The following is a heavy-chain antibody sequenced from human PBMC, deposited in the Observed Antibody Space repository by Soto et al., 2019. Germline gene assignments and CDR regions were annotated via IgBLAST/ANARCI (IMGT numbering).Heavy chain of an antibody. D-gene: IGHD3-22*01. V-gene: IGHV3-11*04. J-gene: IGHJ4*02. CDR3: ARDYYDSSGYLGLLDY. Sequence: GGSLRLSCAASGFTFSDYYMSWIRQAPGKGLEWLSYISSSSSTIYYADSVKGRFTISRDNAKNSLYLQMNSLRDEDTAVYYCARDYYDSSGYLGLLDYWGQGTLVTVSS. CDR1: GFTFSDYY. CDR2: ISSSSSTI.